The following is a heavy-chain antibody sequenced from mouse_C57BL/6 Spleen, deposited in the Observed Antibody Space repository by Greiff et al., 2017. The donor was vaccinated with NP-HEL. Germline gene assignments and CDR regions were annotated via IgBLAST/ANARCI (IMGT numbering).Heavy chain of an antibody. CDR3: SRYSNCETMDY. CDR1: GYTFTSYW. D-gene: IGHD2-5*01. Sequence: QVQLQQPGAELVKPGASVKLSCKASGYTFTSYWMHWVKQRPGQGLEWIGMIHPNSGSTNYNEKFKSKATLTVDKSSSTAYMQLSSRTSADSAVYYCSRYSNCETMDYWGQGTSVTVSS. V-gene: IGHV1-64*01. CDR2: IHPNSGST. J-gene: IGHJ4*01.